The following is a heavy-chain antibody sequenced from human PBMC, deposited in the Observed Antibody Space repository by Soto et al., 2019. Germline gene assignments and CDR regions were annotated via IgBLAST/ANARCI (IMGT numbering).Heavy chain of an antibody. D-gene: IGHD1-1*01. Sequence: SETLSLTCTVSGGSISSGGYYWIWIRQHPGKGLEWIGYIYYSGSTYYNPSLKSRVTISVDTSKNQFSLKLSSVTAADTAVYYCRRREQQNYYYYMDVWGKGTTVTVSS. CDR2: IYYSGST. J-gene: IGHJ6*03. CDR3: RRREQQNYYYYMDV. CDR1: GGSISSGGYY. V-gene: IGHV4-31*03.